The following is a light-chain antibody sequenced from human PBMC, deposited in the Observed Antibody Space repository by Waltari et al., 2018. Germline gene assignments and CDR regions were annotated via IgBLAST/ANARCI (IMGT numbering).Light chain of an antibody. Sequence: QSALTQPPSVSGSPRQSVTISCTGTSSDVGTYNLVSWYQQSPGTAPKLIIYEVTNRPSGVPDRFSGSKSGNTASLTISGLQAGDEADYYCCSFTTNTTYLFGTGTRDTVL. J-gene: IGLJ1*01. CDR1: SSDVGTYNL. V-gene: IGLV2-18*02. CDR2: EVT. CDR3: CSFTTNTTYL.